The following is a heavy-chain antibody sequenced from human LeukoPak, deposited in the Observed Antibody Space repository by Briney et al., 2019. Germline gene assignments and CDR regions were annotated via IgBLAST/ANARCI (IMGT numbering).Heavy chain of an antibody. Sequence: PSQTLSLTCSVSTAGSITGYHWNWIRQSAGEGLEWIGRADTTGNTKYNPSLKSRVIISVDTSNKQFSLKLTSVTAADTAVYYCARGGGDYVSWFDPWGQGTLVIVSS. D-gene: IGHD4-17*01. V-gene: IGHV4-4*07. J-gene: IGHJ5*02. CDR2: ADTTGNT. CDR3: ARGGGDYVSWFDP. CDR1: TAGSITGYH.